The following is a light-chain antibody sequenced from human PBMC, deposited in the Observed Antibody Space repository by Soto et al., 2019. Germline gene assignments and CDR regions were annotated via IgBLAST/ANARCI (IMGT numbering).Light chain of an antibody. V-gene: IGKV3-20*01. CDR3: HQYGSLPWT. J-gene: IGKJ1*01. CDR1: QSVSSNY. CDR2: GAS. Sequence: EIVLTQSPGTLSLSPGEKATLSCRASQSVSSNYLAWYQQKPGQAPRPLIYGASSRAIGIPDRFSGSGSGTDFTLTISRLEPEDFAVYYCHQYGSLPWTFGQGTKVEIK.